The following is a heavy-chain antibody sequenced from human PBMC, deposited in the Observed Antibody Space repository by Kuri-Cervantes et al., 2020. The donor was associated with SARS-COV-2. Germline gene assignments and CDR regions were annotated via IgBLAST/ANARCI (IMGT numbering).Heavy chain of an antibody. D-gene: IGHD3-16*01. V-gene: IGHV5-51*01. CDR1: GTSFTSNW. Sequence: GGSLSLSCKGSGTSFTSNWIGWVRQMPGKGLEWMGIIYTGDSDTIYSPSLQGQVAISADRSISTAYLQWSSLMASDTAMYYCARSTWGSYFDFWGQGTLVTVSS. J-gene: IGHJ4*02. CDR3: ARSTWGSYFDF. CDR2: IYTGDSDT.